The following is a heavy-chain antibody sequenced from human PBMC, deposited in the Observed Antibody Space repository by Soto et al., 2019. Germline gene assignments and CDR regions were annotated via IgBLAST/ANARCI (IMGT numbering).Heavy chain of an antibody. CDR2: INPKTGGT. J-gene: IGHJ4*02. V-gene: IGHV1-2*02. CDR3: ARDVVGSDYFDS. Sequence: ASVKVSCKASGYTFTDYYMHWVRQAPGQGLEWMGWINPKTGGTNYAQKLQGRVTMTRDTSITTAYMELSRLRSDDTAVYYCARDVVGSDYFDSWGQGTLVTVSS. CDR1: GYTFTDYY. D-gene: IGHD1-26*01.